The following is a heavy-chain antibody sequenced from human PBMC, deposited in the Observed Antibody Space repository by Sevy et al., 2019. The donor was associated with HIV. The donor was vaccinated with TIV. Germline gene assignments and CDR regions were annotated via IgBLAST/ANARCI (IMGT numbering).Heavy chain of an antibody. J-gene: IGHJ4*02. CDR2: FYFTGNT. V-gene: IGHV4-59*01. CDR1: GGSISSYF. D-gene: IGHD6-6*01. Sequence: SETLSLTCSVSGGSISSYFWTWVRQSPGKGLEWIGNFYFTGNTDYSPSLKSRVPLSLDTSKSQFSLTLKSVTAADTAIYFCARDSTSRPRVLDYWGQGTLVTVSS. CDR3: ARDSTSRPRVLDY.